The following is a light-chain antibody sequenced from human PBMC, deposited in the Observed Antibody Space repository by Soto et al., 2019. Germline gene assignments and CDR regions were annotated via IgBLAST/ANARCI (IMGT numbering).Light chain of an antibody. V-gene: IGKV1-39*01. CDR3: QQSYRTLYT. CDR2: AAS. J-gene: IGKJ2*01. CDR1: QSISTY. Sequence: DIQMTQSPSSLSASVGDRVTITCRASQSISTYLNWYQQKPGKAPKLLIYAASSLQSGVPSRFSGSGSGTDFTITISSLQPEDFATYYCQQSYRTLYTFGPGTKLEIK.